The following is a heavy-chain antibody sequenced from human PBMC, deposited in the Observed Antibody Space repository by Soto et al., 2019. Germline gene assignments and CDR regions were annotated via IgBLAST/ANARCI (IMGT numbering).Heavy chain of an antibody. V-gene: IGHV3-30-3*01. D-gene: IGHD3-3*02. J-gene: IGHJ4*02. CDR3: AKDRTSHFWSAYFDS. CDR1: GFTFSSYA. Sequence: QVQLVESGGGVVQPGRSLRLSCAASGFTFSSYAMHWVRQAPGKGLEWVAVISYDGNDESYTDSVKGRFTISRDTSKNTLYLQMNSLRPEDTAVYHCAKDRTSHFWSAYFDSWGQGTLIAVSS. CDR2: ISYDGNDE.